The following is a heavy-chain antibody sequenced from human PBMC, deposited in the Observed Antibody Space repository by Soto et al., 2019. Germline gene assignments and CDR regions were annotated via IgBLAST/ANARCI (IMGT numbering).Heavy chain of an antibody. CDR2: IYYSGST. Sequence: QVQLQESGPGLVKPSETLSLTCTVSGGSISSYYWSWIRQPPGKGLEWIGYIYYSGSTNYNPSLKSRVTISVATSKNQFSLKLSSVTAADTAVYYCARGYYYDSSGYPPYYYGMDVWGQGTTVTVSS. J-gene: IGHJ6*02. CDR1: GGSISSYY. V-gene: IGHV4-59*01. CDR3: ARGYYYDSSGYPPYYYGMDV. D-gene: IGHD3-22*01.